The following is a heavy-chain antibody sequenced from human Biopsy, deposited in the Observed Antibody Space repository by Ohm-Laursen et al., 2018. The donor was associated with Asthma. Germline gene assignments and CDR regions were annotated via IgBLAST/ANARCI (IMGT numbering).Heavy chain of an antibody. Sequence: GTLSLTCAVYGGSFSGYYWSWIRQPPGKGPEWIGEINHSGSTNYNPSLKSRVTISVDTSKNQFSLRLNSVTAADTAVYYCARGPNYHGSGRAPIGMDVWGQGTTVTVSS. CDR1: GGSFSGYY. CDR3: ARGPNYHGSGRAPIGMDV. V-gene: IGHV4-34*01. CDR2: INHSGST. J-gene: IGHJ6*02. D-gene: IGHD3-10*01.